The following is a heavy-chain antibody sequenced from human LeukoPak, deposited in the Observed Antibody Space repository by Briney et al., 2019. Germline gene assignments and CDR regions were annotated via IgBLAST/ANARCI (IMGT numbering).Heavy chain of an antibody. CDR1: GGSISSGYYY. CDR3: ARPAAAVAGQPDS. V-gene: IGHV4-39*01. CDR2: IYYSGST. J-gene: IGHJ5*01. D-gene: IGHD6-19*01. Sequence: SETLSLTCTVSGGSISSGYYYWGWIRQPPGKGLEWIGSIYYSGSTYYNPSLRSRVTISVDTSKNQFSLKLISVTAADTAVYYCARPAAAVAGQPDSSGQGTLVTVSS.